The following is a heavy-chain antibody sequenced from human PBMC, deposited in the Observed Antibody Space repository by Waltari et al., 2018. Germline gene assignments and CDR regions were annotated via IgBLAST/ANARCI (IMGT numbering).Heavy chain of an antibody. J-gene: IGHJ4*02. D-gene: IGHD1-1*01. CDR2: IDPSDSYS. CDR3: ARRLSAVNENFDY. Sequence: EVQLVQSGAEVKKSGESLTISCQASGYSFNDYWITWVRQKPGKGLEWMGRIDPSDSYSSYSPSVQGHVTFSADKSINTAYLQWSSVKASDTATYYCARRLSAVNENFDYWGQGTLVTVSP. CDR1: GYSFNDYW. V-gene: IGHV5-10-1*03.